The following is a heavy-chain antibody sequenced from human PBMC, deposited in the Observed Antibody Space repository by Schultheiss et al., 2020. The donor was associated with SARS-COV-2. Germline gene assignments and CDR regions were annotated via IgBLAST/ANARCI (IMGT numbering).Heavy chain of an antibody. CDR1: GYTFTSYG. CDR2: ISAYNGNT. V-gene: IGHV1-18*01. J-gene: IGHJ4*02. CDR3: ARVGWGVLAKADY. Sequence: ASVKVSCKASGYTFTSYGISWVRQAPGQGLEWMGWISAYNGNTNYAQKLQGRVTMTRDTSTSTVYMELSSLRSEDTAVYYCARVGWGVLAKADYWGQGTLVTVSS. D-gene: IGHD3-10*01.